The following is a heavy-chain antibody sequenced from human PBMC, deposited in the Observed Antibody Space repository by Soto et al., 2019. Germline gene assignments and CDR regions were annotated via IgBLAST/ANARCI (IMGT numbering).Heavy chain of an antibody. CDR1: GFSLSTRGVD. Sequence: QITLKESGPTLVKPTQTLTLTCTFSGFSLSTRGVDVGWIRKPPGKALEWMALSYWDDDKRYSPSLKCRLTITKDTSKNRVVLTMTNMDPLDTATYYCAHRRPYSDSPEYFFDYWGQGTLVTVSS. V-gene: IGHV2-5*02. CDR3: AHRRPYSDSPEYFFDY. D-gene: IGHD3-16*01. CDR2: SYWDDDK. J-gene: IGHJ4*02.